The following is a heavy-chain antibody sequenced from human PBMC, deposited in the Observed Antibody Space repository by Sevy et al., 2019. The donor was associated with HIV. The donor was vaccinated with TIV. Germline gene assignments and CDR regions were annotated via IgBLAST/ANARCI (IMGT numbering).Heavy chain of an antibody. V-gene: IGHV1-3*01. J-gene: IGHJ4*02. CDR1: GYTFLYHA. CDR2: IDAGNDDT. CDR3: VREGAKWGWYLDL. Sequence: ASVKVSCKASGYTFLYHAMHWVRQAPGQGLEWMGWIDAGNDDTKYSQKLQGRVTITRETSASAHIFYMELTSLRSEDTAVYFCVREGAKWGWYLDLWGQGTLVTVSS. D-gene: IGHD1-26*01.